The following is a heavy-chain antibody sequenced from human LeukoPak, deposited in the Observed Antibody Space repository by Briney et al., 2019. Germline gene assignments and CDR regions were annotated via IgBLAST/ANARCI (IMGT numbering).Heavy chain of an antibody. Sequence: GGSLRLSCAASGFTFSSYSMNWVRQAPGKGLEWVSYISCSSSTIYYADSVKGRFTISRDNAKNSLYLQMNSLRAEDTAVYYCARAVFTRPRGSYYYYGMDVWGQGTTVTVSS. V-gene: IGHV3-48*01. D-gene: IGHD3-16*01. CDR2: ISCSSSTI. J-gene: IGHJ6*02. CDR1: GFTFSSYS. CDR3: ARAVFTRPRGSYYYYGMDV.